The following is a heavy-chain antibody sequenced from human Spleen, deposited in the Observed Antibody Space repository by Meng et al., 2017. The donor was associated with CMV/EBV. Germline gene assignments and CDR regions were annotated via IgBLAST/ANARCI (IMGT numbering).Heavy chain of an antibody. CDR1: FNTAW. CDR3: ATHALWFGESLYNFDY. J-gene: IGHJ4*02. D-gene: IGHD3-10*01. Sequence: FNTAWMSWVRQPPGKGLEWIGLIKSETDGGTADSAAPVKGRFTISRDDSKNTLYLEMNSLKTDDTAVYYCATHALWFGESLYNFDYWGQGALVTVSS. V-gene: IGHV3-15*01. CDR2: IKSETDGGTA.